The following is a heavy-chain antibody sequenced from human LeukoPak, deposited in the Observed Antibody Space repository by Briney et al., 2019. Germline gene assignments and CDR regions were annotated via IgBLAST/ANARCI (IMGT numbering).Heavy chain of an antibody. V-gene: IGHV4-30-4*08. CDR2: IYYSGST. D-gene: IGHD3-3*01. Sequence: SETLSLTCTVSGGSISSGDYYWSWIRQPPGKGLEWIGYIYYSGSTYYNPSLKSRVTISVDTSKNQFSLKLGSVTAADTAVYYCAKYYDFWSGHYDIWGQGTMVTVSS. J-gene: IGHJ3*02. CDR1: GGSISSGDYY. CDR3: AKYYDFWSGHYDI.